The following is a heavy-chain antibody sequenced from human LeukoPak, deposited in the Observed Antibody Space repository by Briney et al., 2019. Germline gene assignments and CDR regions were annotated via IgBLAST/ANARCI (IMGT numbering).Heavy chain of an antibody. CDR3: AREGGPHPEWDHTNWFDS. CDR1: GGSISSSGYS. J-gene: IGHJ5*01. D-gene: IGHD1-26*01. CDR2: IYHSGST. V-gene: IGHV4-30-2*01. Sequence: PSETLSLTCAVSGGSISSSGYSWSWIRQPPGKGLEWIGYIYHSGSTYYNPSLKSRVTILLDRSKNQFSLNLSSVTAADTAVYYCAREGGPHPEWDHTNWFDSWGQGTLVTVSS.